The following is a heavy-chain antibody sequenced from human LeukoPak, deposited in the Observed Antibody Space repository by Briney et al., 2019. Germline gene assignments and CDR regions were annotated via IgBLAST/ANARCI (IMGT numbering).Heavy chain of an antibody. D-gene: IGHD1-26*01. CDR3: AKDRGESELVYFDY. Sequence: GGSLRLSCAASGFTFSSYAMSWVRQAPGKGLEWVSAISGSGGSTYYADSVKGRFTISRDNSKNTLYLQMNSLRAEDTAVYFCAKDRGESELVYFDYWGQGTLVTVSS. CDR2: ISGSGGST. V-gene: IGHV3-23*01. J-gene: IGHJ4*02. CDR1: GFTFSSYA.